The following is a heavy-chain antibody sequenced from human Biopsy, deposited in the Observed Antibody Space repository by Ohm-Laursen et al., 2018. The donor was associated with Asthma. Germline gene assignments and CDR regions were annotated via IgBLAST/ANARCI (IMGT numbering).Heavy chain of an antibody. V-gene: IGHV3-23*01. D-gene: IGHD4-17*01. Sequence: GSLRLSCAASGFSFSNFAIHWVRQAPGKGLEWVSAISGSGGSTYYADSVKGRFTISRDNSKNTLYLQMNSLRAEDTAVYYCATFPYGDYLPLDYWGQGTLVTVSS. CDR1: GFSFSNFA. CDR2: ISGSGGST. J-gene: IGHJ4*02. CDR3: ATFPYGDYLPLDY.